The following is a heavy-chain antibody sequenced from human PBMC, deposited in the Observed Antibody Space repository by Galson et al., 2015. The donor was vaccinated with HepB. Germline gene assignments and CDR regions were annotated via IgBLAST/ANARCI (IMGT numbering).Heavy chain of an antibody. CDR1: GYTLTDLS. Sequence: SVKVSCKVSGYTLTDLSIHWVRQAPGKGLEWMGGFDPHHNETVYAQKFQGRVTVTEDTSTDTAYMELSSLRSEDTAGYYCAADRSHFWSAYLHWGLGTLLPVSS. CDR2: FDPHHNET. J-gene: IGHJ4*02. CDR3: AADRSHFWSAYLH. V-gene: IGHV1-24*01. D-gene: IGHD3-3*02.